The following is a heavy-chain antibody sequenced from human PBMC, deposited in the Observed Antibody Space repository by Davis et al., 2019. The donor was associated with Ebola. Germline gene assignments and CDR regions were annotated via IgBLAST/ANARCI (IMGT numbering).Heavy chain of an antibody. J-gene: IGHJ4*02. Sequence: ASVKVSCKASGYTFTSYDINWVRQATGQGLEWMGWMNPNSGNTGYAQKFQGRVTMTRNTSISTAYMELSSLRSEDTAVYYCARGLLWWWQGDYWGQGTLVTVSS. CDR2: MNPNSGNT. V-gene: IGHV1-8*01. CDR1: GYTFTSYD. D-gene: IGHD2-21*01. CDR3: ARGLLWWWQGDY.